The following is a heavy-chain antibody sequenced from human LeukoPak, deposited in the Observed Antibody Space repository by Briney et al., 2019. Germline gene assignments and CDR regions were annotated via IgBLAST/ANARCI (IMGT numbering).Heavy chain of an antibody. CDR1: GGTFSSYA. J-gene: IGHJ4*02. Sequence: SVKVSCKASGGTFSSYAISWVRQAPGQGLEWMGRIIPIFGTANYAQKFQGRVTITTDESTSTAYMELSSLRSEDTAVYYCARSHYGDPIYDYWDQGTLVTVSS. V-gene: IGHV1-69*05. D-gene: IGHD4-17*01. CDR3: ARSHYGDPIYDY. CDR2: IIPIFGTA.